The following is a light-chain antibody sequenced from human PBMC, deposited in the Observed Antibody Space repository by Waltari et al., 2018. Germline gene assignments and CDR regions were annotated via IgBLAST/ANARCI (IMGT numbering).Light chain of an antibody. CDR3: QQYNNWPLT. CDR1: QSVSSN. V-gene: IGKV3-15*01. Sequence: EIVMTQSPATLSVSPGERATLSCRASQSVSSNLAWYHQKPGQAPRLRIYSASTRATGIPARLSGSGSGTEFTLTISSLQSEDFAVYYCQQYNNWPLTFGGGTKVEIK. J-gene: IGKJ4*01. CDR2: SAS.